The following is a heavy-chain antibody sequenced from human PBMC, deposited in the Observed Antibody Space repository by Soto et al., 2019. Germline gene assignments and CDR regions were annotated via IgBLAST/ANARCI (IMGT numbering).Heavy chain of an antibody. CDR2: INHSGST. V-gene: IGHV4-34*01. CDR1: GGSFSGYY. Sequence: QVQLQQWGAGLLKPSETLSLTCAVYGGSFSGYYWSWIRQPPGKGLEWIGEINHSGSTNYNPSLKSRVTISVDTSKNQFSLKLSSVTAADTAVYYCARPLRQGAVAGLFDYWGQGTLVTVSS. CDR3: ARPLRQGAVAGLFDY. D-gene: IGHD6-19*01. J-gene: IGHJ4*02.